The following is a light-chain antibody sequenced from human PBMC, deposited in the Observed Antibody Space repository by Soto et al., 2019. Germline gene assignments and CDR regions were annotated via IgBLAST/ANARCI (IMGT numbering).Light chain of an antibody. CDR3: QQYGSSRIT. V-gene: IGKV3-20*01. CDR1: QSVSSSY. Sequence: EIVLTQSPGTLSLSPGERATLSCRASQSVSSSYLAWYQQKPGQYPRLLIYGATSRASGIPDRFSGSGSGTGFTLTISRLEPEDFAVYYCQQYGSSRITFGQGTRLEIK. J-gene: IGKJ5*01. CDR2: GAT.